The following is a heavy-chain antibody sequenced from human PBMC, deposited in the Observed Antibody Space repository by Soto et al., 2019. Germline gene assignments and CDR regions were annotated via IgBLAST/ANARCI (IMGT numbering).Heavy chain of an antibody. CDR2: ISYDGSIE. J-gene: IGHJ4*02. Sequence: PRGSLRLSCAASGFSFSDYAMHWFRQAPGKGLEWVAVISYDGSIEYYADSVKGRFAISRDNSNNALYLQMDSLRPEDTAVYYCAKDLSVSYWGQGTLVTVSS. CDR3: AKDLSVSY. CDR1: GFSFSDYA. V-gene: IGHV3-30*18.